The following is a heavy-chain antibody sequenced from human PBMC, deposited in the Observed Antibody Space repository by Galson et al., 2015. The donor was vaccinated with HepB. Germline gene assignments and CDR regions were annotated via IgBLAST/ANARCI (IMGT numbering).Heavy chain of an antibody. V-gene: IGHV5-10-1*01. D-gene: IGHD6-13*01. Sequence: QSGAEVKKPGESLRISCKGSGYSFTSYWISWVRQMPGKGLEWMGRIDPSDSYTNYSPSFQGHVTISADKSISTAYLQWSSLKASDTAMYYCARHRGIAAPYNWFDPWGQGTLVTVSS. CDR1: GYSFTSYW. CDR3: ARHRGIAAPYNWFDP. J-gene: IGHJ5*02. CDR2: IDPSDSYT.